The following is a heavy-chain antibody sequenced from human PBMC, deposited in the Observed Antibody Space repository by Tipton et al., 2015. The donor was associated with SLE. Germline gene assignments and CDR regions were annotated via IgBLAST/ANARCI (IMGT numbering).Heavy chain of an antibody. J-gene: IGHJ4*02. CDR2: IYTSGST. CDR3: ARAGFSGPFDY. D-gene: IGHD2-15*01. Sequence: TLSLTCTVSGGSISSGSYYWSWIRQPAGKGLEWIGYIYTSGSTNYNPSLKSRVTISVDTSKNQFSLKLSSVTAADTAVYYCARAGFSGPFDYWGQGTLVTVSS. CDR1: GGSISSGSYY. V-gene: IGHV4-61*09.